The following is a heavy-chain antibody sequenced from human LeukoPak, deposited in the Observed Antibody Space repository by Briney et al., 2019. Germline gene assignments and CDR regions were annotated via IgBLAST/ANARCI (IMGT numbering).Heavy chain of an antibody. Sequence: SGTLSLTCAVYGGSFSGYYWSWIRQPPGKGLEWIGEINHSGSTNYNPSLKSRVTISVDTSKNQFSLKLSSVTAADTAVYYCASRRAVSGPQDYWGQGTLVTVSS. CDR3: ASRRAVSGPQDY. D-gene: IGHD3-16*02. V-gene: IGHV4-34*01. CDR2: INHSGST. CDR1: GGSFSGYY. J-gene: IGHJ4*02.